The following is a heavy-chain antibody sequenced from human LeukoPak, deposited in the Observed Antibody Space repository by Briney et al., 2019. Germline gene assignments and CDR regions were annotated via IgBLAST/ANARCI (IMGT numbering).Heavy chain of an antibody. CDR3: ARDFPQYRDYGSGSYYPTFMFDY. J-gene: IGHJ4*02. V-gene: IGHV1-2*02. D-gene: IGHD3-10*01. CDR2: INPNSGGT. Sequence: ASVKVSCKASGYTFTGYYMHWVRQAPGQGLEWMGWINPNSGGTNYAQKFQGRVTMTRDTSISTAYMELSRLRSDDTAVYYCARDFPQYRDYGSGSYYPTFMFDYWGQGTLVTVSS. CDR1: GYTFTGYY.